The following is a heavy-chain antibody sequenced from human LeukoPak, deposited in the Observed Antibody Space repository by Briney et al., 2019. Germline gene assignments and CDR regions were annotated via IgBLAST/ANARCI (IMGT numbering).Heavy chain of an antibody. CDR1: GYTLTELS. CDR3: ATFRITMIVVVEAFDI. V-gene: IGHV1-24*01. J-gene: IGHJ3*02. Sequence: ASVKVSCKVSGYTLTELSMHWVRQAPGKGLEWMGGFDPEDGETIYAQEFQGRVTMTEDTSTDTAYMELSSLRSEDTAVYYCATFRITMIVVVEAFDIWGQGTMVTVSS. D-gene: IGHD3-22*01. CDR2: FDPEDGET.